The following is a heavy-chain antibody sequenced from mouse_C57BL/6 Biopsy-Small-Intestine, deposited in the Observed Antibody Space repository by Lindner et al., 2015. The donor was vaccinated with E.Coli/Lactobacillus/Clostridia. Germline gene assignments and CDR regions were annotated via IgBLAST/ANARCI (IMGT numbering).Heavy chain of an antibody. Sequence: SVKVSCKAPGNTFTSYAIHWVRQAPGQRLEWMGWINANNGNTKYSQKFQGRVTITRDTSASTAYMELSSLRSDDTAMFYCASLSSPHIYYWGQGTLVTVSS. CDR1: GNTFTSYA. J-gene: IGHJ4*01. CDR2: INANNGNT. D-gene: IGHD6-1*01. V-gene: IGHV1-84*02. CDR3: ASLSSPHIYY.